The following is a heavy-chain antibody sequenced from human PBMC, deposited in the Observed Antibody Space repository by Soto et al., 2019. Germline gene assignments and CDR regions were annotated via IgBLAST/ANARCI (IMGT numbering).Heavy chain of an antibody. CDR2: ITSTSSAI. J-gene: IGHJ4*02. Sequence: GGSLRLSCAASGFTYKSHNMNWVRQAPGKGLEWVSYITSTSSAIYYADSVKGRFTISRDNAKNSLYLQMNSLRAEDTGVYYCARDFNWGFDYWGRGTLVTVS. CDR1: GFTYKSHN. CDR3: ARDFNWGFDY. D-gene: IGHD7-27*01. V-gene: IGHV3-48*01.